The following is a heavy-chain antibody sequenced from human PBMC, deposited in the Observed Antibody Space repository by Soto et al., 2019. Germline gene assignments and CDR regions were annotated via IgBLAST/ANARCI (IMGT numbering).Heavy chain of an antibody. CDR2: TYYSGST. CDR3: AREKLDYGDYRGVCAFDI. D-gene: IGHD4-17*01. CDR1: GGSISSGGYY. J-gene: IGHJ3*02. Sequence: PSETLSLTCTVSGGSISSGGYYWSWIRQHPGKGLEWIGYTYYSGSTYYNPSLKSRVTISVDTSKNQFSLKLSSVTAADTAVYYCAREKLDYGDYRGVCAFDIWGQGTMVTVSS. V-gene: IGHV4-31*03.